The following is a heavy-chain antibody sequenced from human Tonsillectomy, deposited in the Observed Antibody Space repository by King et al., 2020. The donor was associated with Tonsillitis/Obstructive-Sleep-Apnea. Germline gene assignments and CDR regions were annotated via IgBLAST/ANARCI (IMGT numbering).Heavy chain of an antibody. D-gene: IGHD3-3*01. Sequence: QLQESGPGLVKPSETLSLTCTVSGGAISSYYWSWIRQPPGKGLEGIGYIYYSGSTNYNPSLKSRVTISVDTSKNQFSLKLSSVTAAETAVYYCASYYDFWSGYPYWGQGTLVTVSS. CDR1: GGAISSYY. J-gene: IGHJ4*02. CDR3: ASYYDFWSGYPY. V-gene: IGHV4-59*01. CDR2: IYYSGST.